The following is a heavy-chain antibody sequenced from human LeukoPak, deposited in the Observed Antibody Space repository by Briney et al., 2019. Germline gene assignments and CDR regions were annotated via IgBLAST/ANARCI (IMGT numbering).Heavy chain of an antibody. V-gene: IGHV3-48*01. CDR3: ARVGYYDYVWGSYRFPTEAGMDV. D-gene: IGHD3-16*01. J-gene: IGHJ6*03. CDR2: ISSSSRTI. CDR1: AVTFSSYS. Sequence: AGGSLRLSCAASAVTFSSYSMNWVRQAPGKGLEWVSYISSSSRTIYYADSVKGRFTISRDNAKNSLYLQMNSLRAEDTAVYYCARVGYYDYVWGSYRFPTEAGMDVWGKGTTVTVSS.